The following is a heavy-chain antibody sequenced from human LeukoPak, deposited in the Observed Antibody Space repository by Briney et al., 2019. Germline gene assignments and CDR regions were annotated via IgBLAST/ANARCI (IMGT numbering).Heavy chain of an antibody. CDR3: ARDAAHQATVVLSNEPRGTPGATDY. V-gene: IGHV1-2*02. CDR2: INPNSGGA. CDR1: GYTFTGYY. D-gene: IGHD2-2*01. J-gene: IGHJ4*02. Sequence: GASVKVSCKASGYTFTGYYMHWVRQAPGQGLEWMGWINPNSGGASYAQKFQGRVTMTRDTSISTAYMEGRRLRSDDTAVYYCARDAAHQATVVLSNEPRGTPGATDYWGQGTLVTVSS.